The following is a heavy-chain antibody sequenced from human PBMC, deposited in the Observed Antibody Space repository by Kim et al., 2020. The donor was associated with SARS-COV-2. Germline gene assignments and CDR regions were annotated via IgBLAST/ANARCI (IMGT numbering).Heavy chain of an antibody. CDR1: GYSFTSYW. D-gene: IGHD1-26*01. J-gene: IGHJ4*02. V-gene: IGHV5-10-1*01. CDR3: ARLSSPLSGSYYFDY. Sequence: GESLKISCKGSGYSFTSYWISWVRQMPGKGLEWMGRIDPSDSYTNYSPSFQGHVTISADKSISTAYLQWSSLKASDTAMYYCARLSSPLSGSYYFDYWGQGTLVTVSS. CDR2: IDPSDSYT.